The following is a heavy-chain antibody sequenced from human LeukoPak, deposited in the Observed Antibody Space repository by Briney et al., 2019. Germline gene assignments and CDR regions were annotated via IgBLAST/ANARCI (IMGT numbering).Heavy chain of an antibody. V-gene: IGHV1-69*13. CDR3: AARYSGSYYYFDY. J-gene: IGHJ4*02. Sequence: ASVKVSCKASGGTFSSYAISWVRQAPGQGLEWMGGIIPIFGTANYAQKFQGRVTITADESMSTAYMELSSLRSEDTAVYYCAARYSGSYYYFDYWGQGTLVTVSS. CDR2: IIPIFGTA. CDR1: GGTFSSYA. D-gene: IGHD1-26*01.